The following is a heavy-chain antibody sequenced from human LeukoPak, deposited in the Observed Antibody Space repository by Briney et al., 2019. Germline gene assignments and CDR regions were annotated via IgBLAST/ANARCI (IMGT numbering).Heavy chain of an antibody. CDR2: INPNSGGT. CDR3: ARKGEFGVALDAFDI. Sequence: GASVKVSCKASGYTFTGYYMHWVRQAPGQGLEWMGWINPNSGGTNYAQKFQGWVTMTRDTSISTAYMELSRLRSDDTAVYYCARKGEFGVALDAFDIWGQGTMVTVSS. D-gene: IGHD3-3*01. CDR1: GYTFTGYY. V-gene: IGHV1-2*04. J-gene: IGHJ3*02.